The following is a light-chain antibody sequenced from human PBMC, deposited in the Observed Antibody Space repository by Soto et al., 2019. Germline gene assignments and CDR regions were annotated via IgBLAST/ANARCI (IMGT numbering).Light chain of an antibody. Sequence: DIQMTQSPSSLSASVGGRVTITCRASQGIRSDLGWFQQKPGKAPRLLISAASILQSGVPSRFSGSGSGTDFTLTISSLQPEDFATYYCQQSYSTPTWTFGQGTKVDIK. CDR1: QGIRSD. CDR3: QQSYSTPTWT. V-gene: IGKV1-39*01. J-gene: IGKJ1*01. CDR2: AAS.